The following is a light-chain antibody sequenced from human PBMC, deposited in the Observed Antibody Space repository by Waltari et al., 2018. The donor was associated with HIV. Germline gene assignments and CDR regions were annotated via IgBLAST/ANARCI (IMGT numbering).Light chain of an antibody. CDR3: QQLKTYPVT. CDR2: AVS. V-gene: IGKV1-9*01. Sequence: IQLTQSPSYLSASVGDRVRITCRATQGVGSYLAWYQKKPGKAPNLLSYAVSVLQSGVPSRFSGSGSGTEFTLTISGLQPEDLATYYCQQLKTYPVTFGGGTKVDSK. J-gene: IGKJ4*01. CDR1: QGVGSY.